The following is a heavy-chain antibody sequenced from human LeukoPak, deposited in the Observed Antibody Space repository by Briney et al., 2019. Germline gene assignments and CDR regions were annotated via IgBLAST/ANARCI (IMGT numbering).Heavy chain of an antibody. CDR2: INHSGST. CDR1: GGSFSGYY. J-gene: IGHJ4*02. V-gene: IGHV4-34*01. Sequence: SETLSLTCAVYGGSFSGYYWSWIRQPPGKGLEGIGEINHSGSTNYNPSLTSRVTISVDTSKNQFSLKLSSVTAADTAVYYCARVIRRYSSGWYLDYWGQGTLVTVSS. D-gene: IGHD6-19*01. CDR3: ARVIRRYSSGWYLDY.